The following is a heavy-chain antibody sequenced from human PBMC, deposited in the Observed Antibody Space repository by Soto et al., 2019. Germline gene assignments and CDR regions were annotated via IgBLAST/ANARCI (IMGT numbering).Heavy chain of an antibody. J-gene: IGHJ3*02. CDR1: GFTFSSYS. CDR2: ISSSSSTI. Sequence: EVQLVESGGGLVQPGGSLRLSCAASGFTFSSYSMNWVRQAPGKGLEWVSYISSSSSTIYYADSVKGRFTISRDNAKNSLYLQMNSLRAEDTAVYYCAAYTPTVTRFDAFDIWGQGTMVTVSS. D-gene: IGHD4-4*01. V-gene: IGHV3-48*01. CDR3: AAYTPTVTRFDAFDI.